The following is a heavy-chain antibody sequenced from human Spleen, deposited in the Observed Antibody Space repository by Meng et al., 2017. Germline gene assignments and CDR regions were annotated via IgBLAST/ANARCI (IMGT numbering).Heavy chain of an antibody. CDR1: GYTFTGYY. CDR2: FNPNSGGT. J-gene: IGHJ6*02. CDR3: ARGMTTVIHYYYYGMDV. V-gene: IGHV1-2*06. D-gene: IGHD4-11*01. Sequence: ASVKVSCKASGYTFTGYYMHWVRQAPGQGLEWMGRFNPNSGGTNYAQKFQGRVTMTRDTSISTAYMELSRLRSDDTAVYYCARGMTTVIHYYYYGMDVWGQGTTVTVSS.